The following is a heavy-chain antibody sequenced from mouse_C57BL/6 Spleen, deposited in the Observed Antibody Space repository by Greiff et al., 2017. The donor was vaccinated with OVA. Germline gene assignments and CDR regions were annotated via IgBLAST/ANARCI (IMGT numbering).Heavy chain of an antibody. CDR3: AICSYYVNGDYAMDY. V-gene: IGHV1-39*01. D-gene: IGHD2-10*01. CDR1: GYSFTDYN. CDR2: INPNYGTT. J-gene: IGHJ4*01. Sequence: VQLKESGPELVKPGASVKISCKASGYSFTDYNMNWVKQSHGKSLEWIGVINPNYGTTSYNQKFKGKATLTVDQSSSTAYMQLNSLTSEDSAVFFCAICSYYVNGDYAMDYWGQGTSVTVSS.